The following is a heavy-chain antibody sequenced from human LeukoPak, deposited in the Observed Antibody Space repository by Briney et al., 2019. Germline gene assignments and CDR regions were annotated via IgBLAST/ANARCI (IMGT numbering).Heavy chain of an antibody. V-gene: IGHV4-38-2*02. CDR3: ATERERRITD. J-gene: IGHJ4*02. CDR2: IHPSGTT. CDR1: GFSISLGYY. Sequence: SETLSLTCDVSGFSISLGYYWVWIRQPAGQGLEWIGSIHPSGTTFYNSSLNSRITMTIDAPKNQFSLRLSLVTAVDTAVYFCATERERRITDWGQGTLVTDSS. D-gene: IGHD1-1*01.